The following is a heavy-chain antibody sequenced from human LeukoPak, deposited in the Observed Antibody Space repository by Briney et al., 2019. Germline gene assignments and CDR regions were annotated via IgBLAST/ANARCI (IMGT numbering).Heavy chain of an antibody. CDR3: ARVLYESIAARPRFDAFDI. CDR2: INPNSGGT. CDR1: GYTFTGYY. D-gene: IGHD6-6*01. Sequence: ASVKVSCKASGYTFTGYYMHWVRQAPGQGVEWMGWINPNSGGTNYAQKFQGRVTMTRDTSISTAYMELSRLRSDDTAVYYCARVLYESIAARPRFDAFDIWGQGTMVTVSS. J-gene: IGHJ3*02. V-gene: IGHV1-2*02.